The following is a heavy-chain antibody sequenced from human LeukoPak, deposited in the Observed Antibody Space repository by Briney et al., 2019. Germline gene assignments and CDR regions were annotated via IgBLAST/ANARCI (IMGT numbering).Heavy chain of an antibody. CDR3: AESSGEWSHDY. CDR1: VFTSTSPG. CDR2: MSGNGASA. V-gene: IGHV3-23*01. Sequence: GGSLRLSCAASVFTSTSPGMSWVRQAPGKGLEWVSSMSGNGASAYYADSVKGRFTVSTDNSKSTLYLQVNSLRPEDTAVYYCAESSGEWSHDYWGQGILVTVSS. D-gene: IGHD3-3*01. J-gene: IGHJ4*02.